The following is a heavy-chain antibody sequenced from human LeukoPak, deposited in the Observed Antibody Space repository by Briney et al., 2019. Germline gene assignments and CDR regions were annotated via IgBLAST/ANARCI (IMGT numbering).Heavy chain of an antibody. D-gene: IGHD4-17*01. J-gene: IGHJ4*02. CDR2: IKQGGSEK. Sequence: PGGSLRLSCEASGFTFSDYWMTWVRQAPGKGLEWVANIKQGGSEKYYVDSVKGRFTISRDNAKSSLYLEMSSLRAEDTAVYYCVRYRDGEYDYWGQGTLVTVSS. CDR1: GFTFSDYW. CDR3: VRYRDGEYDY. V-gene: IGHV3-7*01.